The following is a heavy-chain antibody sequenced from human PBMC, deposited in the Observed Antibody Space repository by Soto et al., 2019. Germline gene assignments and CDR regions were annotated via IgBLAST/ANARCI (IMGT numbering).Heavy chain of an antibody. Sequence: ETLSLTCAVYGGSFSRYYWTWIRQSPGKGLEWIGEINHRGNTNYNPSLESRVTISVDTSKNQFSLKLTSVTAADTAVYFCARAYQLLWGGWFDPWGQGTLVTVSS. CDR3: ARAYQLLWGGWFDP. CDR1: GGSFSRYY. V-gene: IGHV4-34*01. D-gene: IGHD2-2*01. CDR2: INHRGNT. J-gene: IGHJ5*02.